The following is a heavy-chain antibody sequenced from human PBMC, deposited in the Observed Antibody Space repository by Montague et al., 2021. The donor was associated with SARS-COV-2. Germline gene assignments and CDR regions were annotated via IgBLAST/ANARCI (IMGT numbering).Heavy chain of an antibody. D-gene: IGHD6-19*01. Sequence: SLRLSCAASGFTFSSYTITWVRQAPGKGLEWVSGISGSGGSTYYADSVKGRFTISRDNSKNTLYLQMNSLRAEDTAVYYCAKDRFSSGWFGGLDYWGQGTLVTVSS. V-gene: IGHV3-23*01. CDR1: GFTFSSYT. CDR2: ISGSGGST. CDR3: AKDRFSSGWFGGLDY. J-gene: IGHJ4*02.